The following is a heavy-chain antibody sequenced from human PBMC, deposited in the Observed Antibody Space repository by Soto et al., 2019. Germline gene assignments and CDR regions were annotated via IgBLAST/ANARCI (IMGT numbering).Heavy chain of an antibody. Sequence: EVQVVESGGGSIQTGGSLRLSCAASGFTFSSYNMNWVRQAPGKGLEWISYISSTGSTTYYADSVKGRFTTSRDNAKNSLILQMNSLRDEDTAVYYCAREARGFDYWGQGTLVTVAS. CDR1: GFTFSSYN. V-gene: IGHV3-48*02. D-gene: IGHD3-10*01. CDR2: ISSTGSTT. J-gene: IGHJ4*02. CDR3: AREARGFDY.